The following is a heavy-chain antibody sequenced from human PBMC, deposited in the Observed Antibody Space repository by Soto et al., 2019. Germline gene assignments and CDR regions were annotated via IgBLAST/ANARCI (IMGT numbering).Heavy chain of an antibody. CDR3: ARCIPKGMVAIYYYYYGMDV. CDR2: IIPIFGTA. Sequence: GASVKVSCKASGGTFSSYAISWVRQAPRQGLEWMGGIIPIFGTANYAQRFQGRVTITADKSTSTAYMELSSLRSEDTAVYYCARCIPKGMVAIYYYYYGMDVWGQGTTVTVSS. D-gene: IGHD5-12*01. J-gene: IGHJ6*02. CDR1: GGTFSSYA. V-gene: IGHV1-69*06.